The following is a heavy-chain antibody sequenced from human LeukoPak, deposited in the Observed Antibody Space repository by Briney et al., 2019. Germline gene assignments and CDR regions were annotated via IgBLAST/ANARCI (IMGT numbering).Heavy chain of an antibody. CDR1: GYTVTSYY. CDR2: LNPSGGSS. Sequence: ASVQVSCKASGYTVTSYYMHWVRQAPGQGLEWMAILNPSGGSSNYAQKFQGRATLTRATSTGTVYMELSSLRSEDTAMYYCASVYKHGMDVWGQGTTVILSS. V-gene: IGHV1-46*01. D-gene: IGHD5-24*01. J-gene: IGHJ6*02. CDR3: ASVYKHGMDV.